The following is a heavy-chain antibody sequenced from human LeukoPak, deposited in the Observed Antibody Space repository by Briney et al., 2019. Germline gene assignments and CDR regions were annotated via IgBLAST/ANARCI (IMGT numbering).Heavy chain of an antibody. D-gene: IGHD3/OR15-3a*01. CDR2: IYYSGST. J-gene: IGHJ4*02. CDR3: ARQTGSGLFILP. Sequence: SETLSLTCTVSGGSISSYYWSWIRQPPGKGLEWIGYIYYSGSTNYNPSLKSRVTVSVDTSKNRFSLKLTSVTAADTAVYYCARQTGSGLFILPGGQGTLVTVSS. CDR1: GGSISSYY. V-gene: IGHV4-59*08.